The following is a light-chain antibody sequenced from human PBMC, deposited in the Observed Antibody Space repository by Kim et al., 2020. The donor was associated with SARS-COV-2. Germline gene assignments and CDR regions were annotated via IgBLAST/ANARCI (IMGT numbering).Light chain of an antibody. Sequence: ASTGDRVTITCRASQDFSSYLAWYQQKPRRAPKLLIYGASTLQSGVPSRFSGSGSGTDFTLTISCLRSEDFATYYCQQYYAYPLTFGGGTKVDIK. CDR2: GAS. CDR1: QDFSSY. CDR3: QQYYAYPLT. V-gene: IGKV1-8*01. J-gene: IGKJ4*01.